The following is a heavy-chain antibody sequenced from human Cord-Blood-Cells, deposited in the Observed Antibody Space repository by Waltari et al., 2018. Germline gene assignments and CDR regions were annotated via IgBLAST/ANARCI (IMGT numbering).Heavy chain of an antibody. V-gene: IGHV3-9*01. J-gene: IGHJ4*02. D-gene: IGHD3-22*01. CDR3: ARYDSSGYYYY. CDR2: ISWNSGSI. CDR1: GLPFADYA. Sequence: EVHLVESGGGLVQPGRSLRLSCAASGLPFADYAMHWFRQAPGKGLEWVSGISWNSGSIGYADSVKGRFTISRDNAKNSLYLQMNSLRAEDTALYYCARYDSSGYYYYWGQGTLVTVSS.